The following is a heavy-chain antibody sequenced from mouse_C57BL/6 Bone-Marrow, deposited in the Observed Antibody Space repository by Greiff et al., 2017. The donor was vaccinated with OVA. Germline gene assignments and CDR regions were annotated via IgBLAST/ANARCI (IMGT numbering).Heavy chain of an antibody. CDR1: GYTFTSYW. J-gene: IGHJ4*01. CDR2: IYPGSGST. D-gene: IGHD2-5*01. V-gene: IGHV1-55*01. Sequence: QVQLKQPGAELVKPGASVKMSCKASGYTFTSYWITWVKQRPGQGLEWIGDIYPGSGSTNYNEKFKSKATLTVDTSSSTAYMQLSSLTSEDSAVYYCARRDYSNGYAMDYWGQGTSVTVSS. CDR3: ARRDYSNGYAMDY.